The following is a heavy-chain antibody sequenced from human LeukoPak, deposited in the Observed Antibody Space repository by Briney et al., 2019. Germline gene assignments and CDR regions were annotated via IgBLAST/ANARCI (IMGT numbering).Heavy chain of an antibody. Sequence: PSETPSLTCTVSGYSISSGYYWGWIRQPPGKGLEWIGSIYHSGSTYYNPSLKSRVTISVDTSKNQFSLKLSSVTAADTAVYYCARVPIVVVPAAIFSWFDPWGQGTLVTVSS. J-gene: IGHJ5*02. CDR2: IYHSGST. CDR3: ARVPIVVVPAAIFSWFDP. CDR1: GYSISSGYY. V-gene: IGHV4-38-2*02. D-gene: IGHD2-2*02.